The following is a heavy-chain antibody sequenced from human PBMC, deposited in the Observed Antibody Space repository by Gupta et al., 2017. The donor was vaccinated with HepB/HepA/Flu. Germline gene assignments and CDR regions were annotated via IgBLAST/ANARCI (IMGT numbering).Heavy chain of an antibody. CDR3: ARDGANDGTGGEYDH. CDR1: GGSISSGDYY. Sequence: PSQTLSLTCTVSGGSISSGDYYWSWLRQPPGKGLEWIGYIYYSVSTYYNPSLKSRVTISVDTSKNQFSLKLSSVPAADTAVYYCARDGANDGTGGEYDHGGHVTLVTVYS. D-gene: IGHD7-27*01. J-gene: IGHJ4*03. CDR2: IYYSVST. V-gene: IGHV4-30-4*01.